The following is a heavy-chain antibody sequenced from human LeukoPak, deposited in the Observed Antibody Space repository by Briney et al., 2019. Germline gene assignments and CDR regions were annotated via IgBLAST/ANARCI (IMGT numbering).Heavy chain of an antibody. D-gene: IGHD6-13*01. Sequence: GASVKVSCKASGYTFTGYYMHWVRQAPGQGLEWMGRTNPNSGGTNYAQKFQGRVTMTRDTSVSTAHMELSRLRSDDTAVYYCARAGSSWSYAFDIWGQGTMVTVSS. J-gene: IGHJ3*02. CDR2: TNPNSGGT. CDR1: GYTFTGYY. V-gene: IGHV1-2*06. CDR3: ARAGSSWSYAFDI.